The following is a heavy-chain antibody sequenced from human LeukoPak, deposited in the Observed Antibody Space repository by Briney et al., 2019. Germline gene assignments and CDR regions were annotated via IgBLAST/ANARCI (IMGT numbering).Heavy chain of an antibody. J-gene: IGHJ4*02. D-gene: IGHD4-17*01. V-gene: IGHV3-48*03. Sequence: PGGSLRLSCAASGFTFSSYEMNWVRQAPGKGLEWVSYISSSGSTIYYADSVKGRFTISRDNAKNSLYLRMNSLRAEDTAVYYCARDLNYGDYEDYFDYWGQGTLVTVSS. CDR3: ARDLNYGDYEDYFDY. CDR2: ISSSGSTI. CDR1: GFTFSSYE.